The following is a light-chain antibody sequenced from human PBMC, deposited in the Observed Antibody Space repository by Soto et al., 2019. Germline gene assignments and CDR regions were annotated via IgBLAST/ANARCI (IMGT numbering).Light chain of an antibody. J-gene: IGLJ3*02. Sequence: QSVLTQPPSASGTPGQRVTIACSGSSSNIGSTTVKWYQQLPGTAPNLLIYNNNHRPSGVPDRFSGSKSGPSASLANSGLQSEDEADYDCAAWDDSLNGVVFGGVTKLTVL. CDR1: SSNIGSTT. CDR3: AAWDDSLNGVV. V-gene: IGLV1-44*01. CDR2: NNN.